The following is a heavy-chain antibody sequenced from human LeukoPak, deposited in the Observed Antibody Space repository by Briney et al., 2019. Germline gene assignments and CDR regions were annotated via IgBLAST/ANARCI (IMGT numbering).Heavy chain of an antibody. CDR2: ISGSGRGT. J-gene: IGHJ4*02. D-gene: IGHD1-26*01. Sequence: GGSLRLSCAASGFTFSTYAMNWVRQAPGKGLEWVSAISGSGRGTYYADSVKGRFTISRDNSKNSLYLQMNSLRAEDTAKYYCAKEGGSIVGGTIPFDYWGQGTLVTVSS. V-gene: IGHV3-23*01. CDR3: AKEGGSIVGGTIPFDY. CDR1: GFTFSTYA.